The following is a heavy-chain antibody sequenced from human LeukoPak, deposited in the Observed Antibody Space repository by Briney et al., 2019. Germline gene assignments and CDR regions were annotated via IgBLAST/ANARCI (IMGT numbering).Heavy chain of an antibody. CDR3: AKESTVTPGNVNWFDP. V-gene: IGHV3-23*01. CDR1: RFTFSIYA. CDR2: ISGSGGDT. Sequence: GGSLRHSCAASRFTFSIYAMSWVRQAPGKGLEWVSGISGSGGDTYYADSVKGRFTISRDNSKNRVYLHMNSLRAEDTAVYYCAKESTVTPGNVNWFDPWGQGTLVTVSS. J-gene: IGHJ5*02. D-gene: IGHD4-17*01.